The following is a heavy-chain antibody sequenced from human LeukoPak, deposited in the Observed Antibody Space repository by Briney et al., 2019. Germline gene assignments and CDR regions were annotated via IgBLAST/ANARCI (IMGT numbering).Heavy chain of an antibody. D-gene: IGHD3-10*01. Sequence: PSETLSLTCTVSGGSISSSSYYWGWIRQPPGKGLEWIGSIYYSGSTYYNPSLKSRVTISVDTSKNQFSLKLSSVTAADTAVYYCASSRRITMDTRAFDIWGQGTMVTVSS. CDR3: ASSRRITMDTRAFDI. V-gene: IGHV4-39*07. CDR1: GGSISSSSYY. CDR2: IYYSGST. J-gene: IGHJ3*02.